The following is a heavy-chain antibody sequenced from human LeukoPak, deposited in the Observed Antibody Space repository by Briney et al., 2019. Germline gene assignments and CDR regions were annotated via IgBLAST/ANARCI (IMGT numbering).Heavy chain of an antibody. Sequence: GGSLRLSCAASGFTFGSYSMNWVRQAPGTGLEWLSYISSSGSTIYYADSVKGRFTISRDNAKNSLYLQMSSLGAEDTAVYYCARDRFTVTPYYFDFWGQGTLVTVSS. CDR2: ISSSGSTI. CDR1: GFTFGSYS. J-gene: IGHJ4*02. D-gene: IGHD4-17*01. V-gene: IGHV3-48*01. CDR3: ARDRFTVTPYYFDF.